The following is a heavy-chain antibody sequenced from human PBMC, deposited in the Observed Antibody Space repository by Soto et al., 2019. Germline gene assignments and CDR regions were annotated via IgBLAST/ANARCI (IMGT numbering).Heavy chain of an antibody. V-gene: IGHV1-3*01. D-gene: IGHD6-19*01. CDR1: GYTCTNYA. Sequence: ALLKVSCNTSGYTCTNYAMHWVREPPGQRLEWMGWINAGNGNTKYSQKFQGRVTITRDTSASTAYMELSSLRSEDTAVYYCARDFSGRHYYGMDVWGQGTTVTVSS. CDR2: INAGNGNT. J-gene: IGHJ6*02. CDR3: ARDFSGRHYYGMDV.